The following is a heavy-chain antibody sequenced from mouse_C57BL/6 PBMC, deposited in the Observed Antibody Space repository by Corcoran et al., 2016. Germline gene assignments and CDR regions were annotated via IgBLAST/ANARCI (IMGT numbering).Heavy chain of an antibody. D-gene: IGHD1-1*01. CDR1: GYAFSSYW. CDR2: IYPGDGDT. J-gene: IGHJ2*01. Sequence: QVQLQQSGAELVKPGASVKISCKASGYAFSSYWMNWVKQRPGKGLEWIGQIYPGDGDTNYNGKFKGKATLTADKSSSTAYMQLSSLTSEDSAVYFCARYTYYYGSSYYFDYWGQGTTLTVSS. CDR3: ARYTYYYGSSYYFDY. V-gene: IGHV1-80*01.